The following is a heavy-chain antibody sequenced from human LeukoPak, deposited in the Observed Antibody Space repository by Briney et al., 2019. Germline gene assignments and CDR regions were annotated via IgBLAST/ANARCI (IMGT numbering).Heavy chain of an antibody. Sequence: PGGSLRLSCAASGFTFSSYWMSWVRQAPGKGLEWVANIKQDGSEKYYVDSVKGRFTISRDNAKNSLYLQMNSLRAEDTAVYYCARGVRRGPQYYFDYWGRGTLVTVSS. CDR3: ARGVRRGPQYYFDY. CDR2: IKQDGSEK. D-gene: IGHD4-11*01. V-gene: IGHV3-7*01. CDR1: GFTFSSYW. J-gene: IGHJ4*02.